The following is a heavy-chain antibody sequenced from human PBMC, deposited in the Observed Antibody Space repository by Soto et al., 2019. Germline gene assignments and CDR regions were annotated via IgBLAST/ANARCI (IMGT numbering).Heavy chain of an antibody. CDR3: AKPRYFDWLLSYYFDY. CDR2: ISGSGGST. V-gene: IGHV3-23*01. CDR1: GFTFSIYA. Sequence: PGGSLRLSCAASGFTFSIYAMSWVRQAPGKGLEWVSAISGSGGSTYYADSVKGRFTISRDNSKNTLYLQMNSLRAEDTAVYYCAKPRYFDWLLSYYFDYWGQGTLVTVSS. D-gene: IGHD3-9*01. J-gene: IGHJ4*02.